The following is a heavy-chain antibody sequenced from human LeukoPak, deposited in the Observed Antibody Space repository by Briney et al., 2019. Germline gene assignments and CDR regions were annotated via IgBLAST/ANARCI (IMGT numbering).Heavy chain of an antibody. Sequence: SVTVSCKTSGDTISSYDINWVRQAPGQGLEWMGGIIPVFGTANYAQKFQGRVTITADESTSTASMELSSLRSEDTAMYYCARGPQVGAFDLWGQGTMVTVSS. CDR1: GDTISSYD. V-gene: IGHV1-69*13. CDR2: IIPVFGTA. J-gene: IGHJ3*01. CDR3: ARGPQVGAFDL. D-gene: IGHD1-26*01.